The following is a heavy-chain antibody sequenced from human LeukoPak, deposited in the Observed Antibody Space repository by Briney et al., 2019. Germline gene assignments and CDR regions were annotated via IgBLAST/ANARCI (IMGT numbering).Heavy chain of an antibody. V-gene: IGHV3-9*01. CDR3: ARGGIAVAGPRSYDFF. CDR2: ISWNSGSI. CDR1: GFTFDDYA. J-gene: IGHJ4*02. Sequence: GGSLRLSCAVSGFTFDDYAMHWVRQAPGKGLEWVSGISWNSGSIGYADSVKGRFTTSRDNAKNSLYLQMNSLRAEDTAVYYCARGGIAVAGPRSYDFFWGQGTLVTVSS. D-gene: IGHD6-19*01.